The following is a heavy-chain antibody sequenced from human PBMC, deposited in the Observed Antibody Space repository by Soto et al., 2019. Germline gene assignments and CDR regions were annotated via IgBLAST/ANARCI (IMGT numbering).Heavy chain of an antibody. J-gene: IGHJ1*01. V-gene: IGHV1-18*01. CDR1: GYTFTSYG. CDR3: ARAPLRFLEWLLELYFQH. D-gene: IGHD3-3*01. CDR2: INAYNGNT. Sequence: ASVKVSCKASGYTFTSYGISWVRQAPGQGLEWMGWINAYNGNTKYSQKFQGRVTITRDTSASTAYMELSSLRSEDTAVYYCARAPLRFLEWLLELYFQHWGQGTLVTVSS.